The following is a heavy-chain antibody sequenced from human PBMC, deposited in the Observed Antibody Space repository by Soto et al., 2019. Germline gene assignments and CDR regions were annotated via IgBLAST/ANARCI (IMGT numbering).Heavy chain of an antibody. J-gene: IGHJ4*02. V-gene: IGHV3-74*01. CDR3: AREGRRRDDILTGYYRY. CDR2: INSDGSST. CDR1: GFTFSSYW. Sequence: LRLSCAASGFTFSSYWMHWVRQAPGKGLVWVSRINSDGSSTSYADSVKGRFTISRDNAKNTPYLQMNSLRAEDTAVYYCAREGRRRDDILTGYYRYWGQGTLVTVSS. D-gene: IGHD3-9*01.